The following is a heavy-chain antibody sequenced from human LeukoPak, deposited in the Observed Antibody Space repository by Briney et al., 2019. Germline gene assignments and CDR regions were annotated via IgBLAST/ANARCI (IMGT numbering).Heavy chain of an antibody. Sequence: NPSETLSLTCTVSGGSISSYYWSWIRQPPGKGLEWIGYIYYSGSTNYNPSLKSRVTISVDTSKNQFSLKLSPVTAADTAVYYCAREYCSGGSCYFGYWGQGTLVTVSS. CDR2: IYYSGST. D-gene: IGHD2-15*01. CDR3: AREYCSGGSCYFGY. V-gene: IGHV4-59*01. CDR1: GGSISSYY. J-gene: IGHJ4*02.